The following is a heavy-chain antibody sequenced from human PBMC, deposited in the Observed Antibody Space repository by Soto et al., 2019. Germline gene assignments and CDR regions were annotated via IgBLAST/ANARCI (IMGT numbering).Heavy chain of an antibody. CDR2: ISSSSSYI. Sequence: EVQLVESGGGLVKPGGSLRLSCAASGFTFSSYSMNWVRQAPGKGLEWVSSISSSSSYIYYADSVKGRFTISRDNAKHSLYLQRNSLRAEDTAVYYCARVGGYSYNFDYWGQGTLVTVSS. V-gene: IGHV3-21*01. CDR1: GFTFSSYS. CDR3: ARVGGYSYNFDY. D-gene: IGHD5-18*01. J-gene: IGHJ4*02.